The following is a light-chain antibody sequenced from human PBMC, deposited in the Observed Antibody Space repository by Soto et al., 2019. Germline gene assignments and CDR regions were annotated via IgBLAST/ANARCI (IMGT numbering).Light chain of an antibody. CDR1: SSNIGSNY. CDR2: RNN. V-gene: IGLV1-47*01. CDR3: AAWDDSLRGPV. Sequence: QSVLTQPPSASGTPGQRVTISCSGSSSNIGSNYVYWYQQLPGTAPKLLIYRNNQRPSGVPDRFSGSQSGTSASLAISGLRYEDEADYYCAAWDDSLRGPVFGGGTKRTVL. J-gene: IGLJ2*01.